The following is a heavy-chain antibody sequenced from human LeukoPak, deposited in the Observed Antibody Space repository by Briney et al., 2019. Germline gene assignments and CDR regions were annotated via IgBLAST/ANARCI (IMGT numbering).Heavy chain of an antibody. CDR3: ARVGYDCSGGSCYSGYFDY. V-gene: IGHV3-48*04. J-gene: IGHJ4*02. CDR1: GFTFSSYS. CDR2: ISSSSSTI. D-gene: IGHD2-15*01. Sequence: GGSLRLSCAASGFTFSSYSMNWVRQAPGKGLEWVSYISSSSSTIYYADSVKGRFTISRGNAKNSLYLQMNSLRAEDTAVYYCARVGYDCSGGSCYSGYFDYWGQETLVTVSS.